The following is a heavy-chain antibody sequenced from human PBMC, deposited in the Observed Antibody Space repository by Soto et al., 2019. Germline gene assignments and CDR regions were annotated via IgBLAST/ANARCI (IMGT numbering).Heavy chain of an antibody. D-gene: IGHD6-13*01. CDR2: MNPNSGNT. CDR1: GYTFTSYD. J-gene: IGHJ5*02. V-gene: IGHV1-8*01. CDR3: ARERSAAGTGWFDH. Sequence: QVQLVQSGAEVKKPGASVKVSCKASGYTFTSYDINWVRQATGQGLEWMGWMNPNSGNTDYAQKFQGRVTMTRNTAISTAYMELISLRSEDTAVYYCARERSAAGTGWFDHWGPGTLVPVSS.